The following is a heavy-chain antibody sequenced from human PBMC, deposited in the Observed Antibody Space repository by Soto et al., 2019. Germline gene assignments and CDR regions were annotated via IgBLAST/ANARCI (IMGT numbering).Heavy chain of an antibody. CDR1: GFTFSSYA. D-gene: IGHD6-13*01. CDR3: AKGYSSSGNYXYYYGMDV. V-gene: IGHV3-23*01. CDR2: ISGIGGST. J-gene: IGHJ6*02. Sequence: GGSLRLSCAASGFTFSSYAMSWVRQAPGKGLEWVSAISGIGGSTYYADSVKGRVTISRDNSKNTLYLQMNSLRAEDKAVYYSAKGYSSSGNYXYYYGMDVWGQGTTVTVSS.